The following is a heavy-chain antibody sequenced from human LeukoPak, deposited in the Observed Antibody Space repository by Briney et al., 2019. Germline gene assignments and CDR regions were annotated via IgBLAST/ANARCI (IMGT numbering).Heavy chain of an antibody. CDR3: ARRPVDTAMVEDY. CDR2: MNPNSGNT. CDR1: GYTFTSYD. Sequence: GASVKVSCKASGYTFTSYDINWVRQATGQGLECMGWMNPNSGNTGYAQKFQGRVTMTRNTSISTAYMELSSLRSEDTAVYYCARRPVDTAMVEDYWGQGTLVTVSS. V-gene: IGHV1-8*01. D-gene: IGHD5-18*01. J-gene: IGHJ4*02.